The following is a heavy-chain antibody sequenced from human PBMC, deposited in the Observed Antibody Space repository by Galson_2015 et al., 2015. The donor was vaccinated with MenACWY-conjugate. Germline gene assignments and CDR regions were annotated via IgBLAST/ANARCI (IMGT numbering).Heavy chain of an antibody. CDR2: ISSSSSYT. D-gene: IGHD3-10*01. V-gene: IGHV3-11*03. CDR1: GFTFSDYY. CDR3: ARPGGLWFGEYYPKHPLDY. J-gene: IGHJ4*02. Sequence: SLRLSCAASGFTFSDYYMSWIRQAPGKGLEWVSYISSSSSYTNYADSVKGRFTISRDNAKNSLYLQMNSLRAEDTAVYYCARPGGLWFGEYYPKHPLDYWGQGTLVTVSS.